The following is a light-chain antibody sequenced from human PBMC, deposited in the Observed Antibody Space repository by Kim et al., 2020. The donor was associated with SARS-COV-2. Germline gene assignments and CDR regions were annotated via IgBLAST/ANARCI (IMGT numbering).Light chain of an antibody. Sequence: PPGERATLSCRASQSISSYLACDQQKPGQSPRPLISGAAGRASGIPPRFSATGSGTEFSLTISSLQPEDVAVYYCQQYHHWPPLTFGGGTKVDIK. J-gene: IGKJ4*01. CDR3: QQYHHWPPLT. CDR2: GAA. V-gene: IGKV3-15*01. CDR1: QSISSY.